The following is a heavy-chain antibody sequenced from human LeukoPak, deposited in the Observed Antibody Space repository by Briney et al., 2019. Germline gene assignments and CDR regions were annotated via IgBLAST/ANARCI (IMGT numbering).Heavy chain of an antibody. Sequence: GGSLRLSCAASGFTFSSYGMHWVRQAPGRGLEWVAFIRYDGSNKYYADSVKGRFTISRDNAKNSLFLEMNSLRVEDTAMYYCAREGSGYDYWGQGTLVTVSS. CDR2: IRYDGSNK. J-gene: IGHJ4*02. V-gene: IGHV3-30*02. CDR3: AREGSGYDY. D-gene: IGHD2-15*01. CDR1: GFTFSSYG.